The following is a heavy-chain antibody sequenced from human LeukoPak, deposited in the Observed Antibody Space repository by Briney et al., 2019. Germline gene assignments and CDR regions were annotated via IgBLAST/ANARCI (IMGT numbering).Heavy chain of an antibody. Sequence: SETLSLTCTVSGDSISSGSFYWSWIRQAAGKGLEWIGRVSSSGRTTYNPSPKSRLTISITTSKNQFSLKVTSVTASDTAVYYCARSMVREVILSARRANWFDPWGQGTLVTVSS. CDR1: GDSISSGSFY. CDR2: VSSSGRT. D-gene: IGHD3-10*01. CDR3: ARSMVREVILSARRANWFDP. V-gene: IGHV4-61*02. J-gene: IGHJ5*02.